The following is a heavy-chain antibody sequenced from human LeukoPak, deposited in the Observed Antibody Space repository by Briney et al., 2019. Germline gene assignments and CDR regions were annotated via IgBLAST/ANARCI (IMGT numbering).Heavy chain of an antibody. CDR2: IIPIFGTA. Sequence: SVKVSCKASGGTFSSYAISWVRQAPGQGLEWMGGIIPIFGTANYAQKFQGRVTITADKSTSTAYMELSGLRSEDTAVYYCASTDLVVVAATTEYYFDYWGQGTLVTVSS. D-gene: IGHD2-15*01. V-gene: IGHV1-69*06. J-gene: IGHJ4*02. CDR3: ASTDLVVVAATTEYYFDY. CDR1: GGTFSSYA.